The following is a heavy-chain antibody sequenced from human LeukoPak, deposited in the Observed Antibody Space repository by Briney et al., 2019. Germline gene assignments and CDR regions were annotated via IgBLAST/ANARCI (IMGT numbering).Heavy chain of an antibody. CDR3: ARLFRVVVPAANTHFDY. CDR1: GFTFSSYS. J-gene: IGHJ4*02. V-gene: IGHV3-48*02. CDR2: ISSSSSTI. Sequence: GGSLRLSCAASGFTFSSYSMNWVRQAPGKGLEWVSYISSSSSTIYYADSVKGRFTISRDNAKNSLYLQMNSLRDEDTAVYYCARLFRVVVPAANTHFDYWGQGTLVTVSS. D-gene: IGHD2-2*01.